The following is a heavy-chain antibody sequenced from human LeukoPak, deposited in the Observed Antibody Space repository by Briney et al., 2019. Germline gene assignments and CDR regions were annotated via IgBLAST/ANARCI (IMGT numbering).Heavy chain of an antibody. V-gene: IGHV4-34*01. CDR2: INHSGST. CDR3: ASSVDTAMVGGY. J-gene: IGHJ4*02. D-gene: IGHD5-18*01. Sequence: PSETLSLTCAVYGGSLSGYYWSWIRQPPGKGLEWIGEINHSGSTNYNPSLKSRVTISVDTSKNQFSLKLSSVTAADTAVYYCASSVDTAMVGGYWGQGTLVTVSS. CDR1: GGSLSGYY.